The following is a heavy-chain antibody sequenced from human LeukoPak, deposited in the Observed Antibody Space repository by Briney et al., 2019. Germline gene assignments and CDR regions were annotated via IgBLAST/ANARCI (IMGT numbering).Heavy chain of an antibody. J-gene: IGHJ4*02. CDR3: ARYYDILTGYYTLDY. V-gene: IGHV4-34*01. CDR2: INHGGST. CDR1: GFTFSSYA. D-gene: IGHD3-9*01. Sequence: GSLRLSCAASGFTFSSYAMSWVRQAPGKGLEWIGEINHGGSTSYNTSLKSRVTISQDMSKNHFSLKLSSVTAADTAMYFCARYYDILTGYYTLDYWGQGTLVTVSS.